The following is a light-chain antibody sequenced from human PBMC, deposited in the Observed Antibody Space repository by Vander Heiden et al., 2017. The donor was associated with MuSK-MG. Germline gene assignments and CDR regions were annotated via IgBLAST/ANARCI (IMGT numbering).Light chain of an antibody. CDR2: GAS. J-gene: IGKJ2*02. V-gene: IGKV3-15*01. Sequence: VIKHGGAPRAVSPGEMSTLSCRASQSVSSNLAWYQQTPGQAPRLRIYGASTRAAGIPGRFRGILSSTGFRHTICSRQSSYIAFSSGLWFAHLALLACTFGQGTKLEIK. CDR1: QSVSSN. CDR3: LWFAHLALLACT.